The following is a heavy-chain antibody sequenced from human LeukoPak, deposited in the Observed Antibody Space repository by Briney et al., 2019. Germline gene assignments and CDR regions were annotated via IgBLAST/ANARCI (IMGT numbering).Heavy chain of an antibody. CDR3: ARRNYDILTGYLNPYWYFDL. V-gene: IGHV4-59*08. D-gene: IGHD3-9*01. J-gene: IGHJ2*01. Sequence: SETLSLTCTVSGGSISRYYWSWIRQPPGKGLGWIGYIYYSGSTNYNPSLKSRVTISVDTSKNQFSLKLSSVTAADTAVYYCARRNYDILTGYLNPYWYFDLWGRGTLVTVSS. CDR2: IYYSGST. CDR1: GGSISRYY.